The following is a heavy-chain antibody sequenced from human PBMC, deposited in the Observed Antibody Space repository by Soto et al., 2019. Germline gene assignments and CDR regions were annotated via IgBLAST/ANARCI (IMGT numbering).Heavy chain of an antibody. CDR1: GGTFSSYT. CDR3: AMEYCSSTSCYRDY. J-gene: IGHJ4*02. V-gene: IGHV1-69*02. D-gene: IGHD2-2*02. CDR2: IIPILGIA. Sequence: QVQLVQSGAEVKKPGSSVKVSCKASGGTFSSYTISWVRQAPGQGLEWMGRIIPILGIANYAQKFQGRVTIXAXKSXSTAYRELSSLRSEDTAVYYCAMEYCSSTSCYRDYWGQGTLVTVSS.